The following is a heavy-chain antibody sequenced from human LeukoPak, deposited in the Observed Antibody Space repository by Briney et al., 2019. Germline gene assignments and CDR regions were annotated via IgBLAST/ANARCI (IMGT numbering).Heavy chain of an antibody. CDR2: IYIDGST. D-gene: IGHD3-10*01. CDR3: ARDTYYSDSGIYYSDV. J-gene: IGHJ6*03. Sequence: GGSLRLSCAVSGFAVSSNYMSWVRQAPGKGLEWVSVIYIDGSTYYVDSVKGRFTVSRDTSKNTLYLEMNSLRAEDTAVYFCARDTYYSDSGIYYSDVWGKGTTVTISS. V-gene: IGHV3-66*01. CDR1: GFAVSSNY.